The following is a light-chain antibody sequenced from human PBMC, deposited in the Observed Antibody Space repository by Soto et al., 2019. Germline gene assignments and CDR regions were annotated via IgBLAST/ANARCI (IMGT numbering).Light chain of an antibody. J-gene: IGKJ4*01. CDR2: GAS. V-gene: IGKV3-15*01. Sequence: EIVVTQSPVTLSLSPGETATLSCRASQNVFNNLAWYQVKPGQAPRLLIYGASTRATGIPVRLSGSGSGTDFTLTISSMQSEDFAVYYCQQYNQWLTFGGGTKVDIK. CDR1: QNVFNN. CDR3: QQYNQWLT.